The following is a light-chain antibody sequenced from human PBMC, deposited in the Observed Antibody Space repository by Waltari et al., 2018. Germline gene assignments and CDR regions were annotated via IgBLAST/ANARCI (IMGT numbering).Light chain of an antibody. CDR3: CSFTSRSTWV. J-gene: IGLJ3*02. CDR2: DVS. V-gene: IGLV2-14*01. Sequence: QSALTQPASVSGSPGQAITISCTGTSSYVGGCNYVSWYQQHPGKVPKLLIFDVSNRPSGVSNRFSGSKSGNTASLTISGLQAEDESDYYCCSFTSRSTWVFGGGTKLTVL. CDR1: SSYVGGCNY.